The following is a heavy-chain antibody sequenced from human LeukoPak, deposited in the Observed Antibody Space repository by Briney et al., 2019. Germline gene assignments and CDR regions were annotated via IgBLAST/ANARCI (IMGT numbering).Heavy chain of an antibody. J-gene: IGHJ3*02. Sequence: PGGSLRLSCAASGFTFSSYSMSWVRPAPGKGLEWVSYISNSSSTIYYADSVKGRFTISRDKDKNSLYLQVNKLRAEDRAVYDCARGDEIKHAFDIWGQGTMVTVSS. CDR3: ARGDEIKHAFDI. D-gene: IGHD5-24*01. CDR1: GFTFSSYS. CDR2: ISNSSSTI. V-gene: IGHV3-48*01.